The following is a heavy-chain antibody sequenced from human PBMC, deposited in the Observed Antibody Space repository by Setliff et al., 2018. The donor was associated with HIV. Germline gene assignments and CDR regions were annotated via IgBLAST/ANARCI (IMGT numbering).Heavy chain of an antibody. J-gene: IGHJ4*02. CDR3: ARDLPVSNWYGYWLDY. CDR2: ISNDGSKK. V-gene: IGHV3-30*01. Sequence: GGSLRLSCAASGFTFSTYAMHWVRQAGGEGLEWVEIISNDGSKKYYADSVKGRFTISRDNAKNTLYLQMNSLRAEDPAVYYCARDLPVSNWYGYWLDYXGQGTLVTVSS. CDR1: GFTFSTYA. D-gene: IGHD5-18*01.